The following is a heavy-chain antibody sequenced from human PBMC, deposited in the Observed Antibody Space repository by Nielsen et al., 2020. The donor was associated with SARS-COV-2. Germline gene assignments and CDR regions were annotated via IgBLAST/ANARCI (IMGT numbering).Heavy chain of an antibody. Sequence: ASVKVSCKASGYTFTSYGISWVRQAPGQGLEWMGWISAYNGNTNYAQKLQGRVTMTTDTSTSTAYMELRSLRSDDTAVYYCARDHCSSTSCSSIGGQRKSYYYYMDVWGKGTTVTVSS. CDR3: ARDHCSSTSCSSIGGQRKSYYYYMDV. CDR1: GYTFTSYG. D-gene: IGHD2-2*01. V-gene: IGHV1-18*04. CDR2: ISAYNGNT. J-gene: IGHJ6*03.